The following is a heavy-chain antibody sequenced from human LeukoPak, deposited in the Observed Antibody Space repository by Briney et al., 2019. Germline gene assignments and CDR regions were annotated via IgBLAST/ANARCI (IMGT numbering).Heavy chain of an antibody. J-gene: IGHJ3*02. CDR3: GLEQVREILGVAFDI. CDR2: IIPFFGTA. V-gene: IGHV1-69*13. D-gene: IGHD3-10*01. CDR1: GYTFSSYA. Sequence: GASVKVSCKASGYTFSSYAISWVRQAPGQGLEWMGWIIPFFGTANYAQKLQGRVTITADESTRTAYMELSSLRSEDTAVYYCGLEQVREILGVAFDICGEGKTCTLSS.